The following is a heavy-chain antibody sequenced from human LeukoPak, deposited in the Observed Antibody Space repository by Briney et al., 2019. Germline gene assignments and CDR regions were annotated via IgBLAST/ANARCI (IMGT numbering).Heavy chain of an antibody. J-gene: IGHJ4*02. V-gene: IGHV3-7*03. CDR1: GFTFSRYW. Sequence: GGSLRLSCAASGFTFSRYWMSWVRQAPGKGLEWVANIKQDGSEKYYVDSVKGRFTISRDNAKKSVYLQMNSLRAEDTAVYYCARIANYDYVWGSYRSNYWGQGTLVTVSS. CDR3: ARIANYDYVWGSYRSNY. CDR2: IKQDGSEK. D-gene: IGHD3-16*02.